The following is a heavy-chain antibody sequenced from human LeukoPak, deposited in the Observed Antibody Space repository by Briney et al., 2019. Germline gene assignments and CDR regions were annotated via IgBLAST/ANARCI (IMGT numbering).Heavy chain of an antibody. J-gene: IGHJ6*03. V-gene: IGHV4-34*01. CDR1: GGSFSGYY. Sequence: PETLSLTCAVYGGSFSGYYWSWIRQPPGKGLEWIGEINHSGSTNYNPSLKSRVTISVDTSKNQFSLKLSSVTAADTAVYYCARDLRYSSSPFYYYYYMDVWGKGTTVTVSS. CDR2: INHSGST. CDR3: ARDLRYSSSPFYYYYYMDV. D-gene: IGHD6-13*01.